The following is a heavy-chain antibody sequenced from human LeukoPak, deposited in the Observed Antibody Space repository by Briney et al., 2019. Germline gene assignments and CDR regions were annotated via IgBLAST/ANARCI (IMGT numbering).Heavy chain of an antibody. D-gene: IGHD3-10*01. CDR1: GFTLSSYW. V-gene: IGHV3-74*01. Sequence: PGGSLRLSCAASGFTLSSYWMHWVRQAPGKGLVWVSRIKSDGSTTNYADSVKGRFTISRDNAKNTLYLQMNSLRAEDTAVYYCARGGLVRGTINSLIAFDIWGQGTMVTVSS. CDR3: ARGGLVRGTINSLIAFDI. J-gene: IGHJ3*02. CDR2: IKSDGSTT.